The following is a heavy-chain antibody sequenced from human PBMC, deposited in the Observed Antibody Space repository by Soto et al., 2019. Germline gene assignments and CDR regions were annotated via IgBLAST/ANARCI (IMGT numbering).Heavy chain of an antibody. CDR1: GFTFYDYA. V-gene: IGHV3-9*01. D-gene: IGHD3-16*01. CDR3: TKARLWGGDGYNSYYYNAMDV. Sequence: PGGSLRLSCAASGFTFYDYAMYWVRQVPGKGLEWVSGISWNSGRIGYADSVKGRFTISRDNAKNSLYLQMNSLRPEDTALYYCTKARLWGGDGYNSYYYNAMDVWGQGTTVTVSS. CDR2: ISWNSGRI. J-gene: IGHJ6*02.